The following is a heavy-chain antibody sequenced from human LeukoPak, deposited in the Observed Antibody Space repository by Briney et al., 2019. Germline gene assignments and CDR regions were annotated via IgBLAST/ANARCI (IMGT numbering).Heavy chain of an antibody. CDR2: MYYSGST. Sequence: SQTLSLTCTVSGGSISSGDYYWSWIRQPPGTGLEWIAYMYYSGSTYYNPSLKSRVTMSADTSKNQLSLKLSSVTAADTAVYYCARPYYYDSRIDPWGQGILVAVSS. J-gene: IGHJ5*02. CDR3: ARPYYYDSRIDP. V-gene: IGHV4-30-4*01. CDR1: GGSISSGDYY. D-gene: IGHD3-22*01.